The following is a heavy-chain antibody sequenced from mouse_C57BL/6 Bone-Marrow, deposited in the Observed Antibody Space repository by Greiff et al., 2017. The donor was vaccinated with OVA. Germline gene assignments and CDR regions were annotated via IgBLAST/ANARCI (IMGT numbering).Heavy chain of an antibody. Sequence: VQLQQSGPVLVKPGASVKMSCKASGYTFTDYYMNWVKQSHGKSLEWIGVINPYNGGTSYNQKFKGKATLTVDKSSSTAYMELNSLTSEDSAVYYCARMGGSSYTFAYWGQGTLVTVSA. CDR1: GYTFTDYY. CDR3: ARMGGSSYTFAY. D-gene: IGHD1-1*01. J-gene: IGHJ3*01. V-gene: IGHV1-19*01. CDR2: INPYNGGT.